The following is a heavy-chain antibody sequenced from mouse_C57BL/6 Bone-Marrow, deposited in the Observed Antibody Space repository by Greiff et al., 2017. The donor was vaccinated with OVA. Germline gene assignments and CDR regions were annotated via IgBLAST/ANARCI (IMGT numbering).Heavy chain of an antibody. V-gene: IGHV1-74*01. CDR2: IHPSDSDT. CDR1: GYTFTSYW. CDR3: AIERSYAMDY. J-gene: IGHJ4*01. Sequence: QVQLQQPGAELVKPGASVKVSCKASGYTFTSYWMHWVKQRPGQGFEWIGRIHPSDSDTNYNQKFKGKATLTVYKSSSTSYIQLSSLTSEDSAVYYCAIERSYAMDYWGQGTSVTVSS.